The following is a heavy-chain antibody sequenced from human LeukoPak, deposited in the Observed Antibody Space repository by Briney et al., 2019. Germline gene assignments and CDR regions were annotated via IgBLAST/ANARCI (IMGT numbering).Heavy chain of an antibody. J-gene: IGHJ6*03. CDR1: GGTFSSYA. V-gene: IGHV1-69*05. CDR3: ARCLRDGYNYDYYYYMDV. D-gene: IGHD5-24*01. CDR2: IIPIFGTA. Sequence: SVKVSCKAPGGTFSSYAISWVRQAPGQGLEWMGRIIPIFGTANYAQKFQGRVTITTDESTSTAYMELSSLRSEDTAVYYCARCLRDGYNYDYYYYMDVWGKGTTVTVSS.